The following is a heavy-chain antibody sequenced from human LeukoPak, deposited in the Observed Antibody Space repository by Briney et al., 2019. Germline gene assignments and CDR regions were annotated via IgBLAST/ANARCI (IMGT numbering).Heavy chain of an antibody. J-gene: IGHJ4*02. CDR3: TTRYCSGGRCDY. Sequence: GGSLRLSCAASGFTFSNAWMNWVRQAPGKGLEWVGRIKSKTDGGTTDYAAPVKGRFTISRDDSRTTLYLQMNSLKTEDTAVYYCTTRYCSGGRCDYWGQGTLVTVSS. CDR1: GFTFSNAW. D-gene: IGHD2-15*01. CDR2: IKSKTDGGTT. V-gene: IGHV3-15*01.